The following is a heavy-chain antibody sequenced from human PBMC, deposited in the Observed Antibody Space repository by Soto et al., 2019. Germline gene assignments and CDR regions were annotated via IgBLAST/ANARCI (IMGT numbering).Heavy chain of an antibody. CDR3: TRDASRDSSARGWFDP. J-gene: IGHJ5*02. CDR2: ISSNSAYI. CDR1: GFTFRSFT. Sequence: PGGSLRLSXAASGFTFRSFTVNWVRQAPGKGLEWVSTISSNSAYIYYTDALRGRFTISRDNAKNSLHLQMNSLRAEDTAVYYCTRDASRDSSARGWFDPWGPGTLVTVSS. V-gene: IGHV3-21*01. D-gene: IGHD6-13*01.